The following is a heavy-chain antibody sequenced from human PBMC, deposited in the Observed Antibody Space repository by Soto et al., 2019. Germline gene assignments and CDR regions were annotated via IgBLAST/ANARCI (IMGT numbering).Heavy chain of an antibody. CDR2: ISKEGTIQ. J-gene: IGHJ4*02. D-gene: IGHD6-13*01. CDR1: GFTFSSYG. V-gene: IGHV3-30*18. CDR3: AKSRVGSSWYEGDS. Sequence: QVQLVESGGGGVQPGRSLRLSCAASGFTFSSYGRPGARKAQGKGLRGLEVISKEGTIQDYADSIKGRFTISKDNSKNTLFLQMNSLRPEDTAVYFCAKSRVGSSWYEGDSWGQGTLVTVSS.